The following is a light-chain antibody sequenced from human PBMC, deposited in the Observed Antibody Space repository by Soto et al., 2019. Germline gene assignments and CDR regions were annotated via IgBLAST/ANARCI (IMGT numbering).Light chain of an antibody. Sequence: DIQMTQSPSTLSASVGDRVTITCRASQSISNWLAWYQRKPGKAPNLLIYKASSLESGVPSRFSGSGSGIEFTLTISSLQTDDFATYYCQQYNTYPLTFGGGTKVDIK. CDR1: QSISNW. CDR3: QQYNTYPLT. J-gene: IGKJ4*01. V-gene: IGKV1-5*03. CDR2: KAS.